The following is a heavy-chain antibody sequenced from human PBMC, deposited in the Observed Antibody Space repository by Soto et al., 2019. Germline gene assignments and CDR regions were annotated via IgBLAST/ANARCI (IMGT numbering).Heavy chain of an antibody. D-gene: IGHD6-19*01. V-gene: IGHV4-61*08. Sequence: AETLSLTCTVSGDSVISGGYYWSCIRQPPGKGLEWIGYIYSSGSANYNPSLKSRVTISRDTSKNQISLKVASVTAADTAGYYCARGFSSVSMDAWGQGTTVTVSS. CDR1: GDSVISGGYY. CDR3: ARGFSSVSMDA. J-gene: IGHJ6*02. CDR2: IYSSGSA.